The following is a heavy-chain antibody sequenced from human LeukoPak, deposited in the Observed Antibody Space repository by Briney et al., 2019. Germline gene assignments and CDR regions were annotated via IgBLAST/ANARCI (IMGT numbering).Heavy chain of an antibody. CDR3: ARDHKKGSGWPRGAFDI. J-gene: IGHJ3*02. CDR2: INPGVGST. Sequence: ASVKVSCKASGYSFTSLYMHWVRQAPGQGLEWMGIINPGVGSTSYAQKFQGRVTMTRDTSTSTLYMELSSLRSEDTAMYYCARDHKKGSGWPRGAFDIWGQGTMVTVSS. D-gene: IGHD6-19*01. V-gene: IGHV1-46*01. CDR1: GYSFTSLY.